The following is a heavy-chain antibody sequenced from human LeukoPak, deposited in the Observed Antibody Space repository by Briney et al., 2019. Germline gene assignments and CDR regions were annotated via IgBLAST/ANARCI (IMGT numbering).Heavy chain of an antibody. CDR1: GFTFDDYG. D-gene: IGHD3-22*01. CDR2: INWNGGST. Sequence: PGGSLRLSCAASGFTFDDYGMSWVRQPPGKGLEWVSGINWNGGSTGYADSVKGRFTISRDNAKNSLYLQMNSLRVEDTALYYCARLHSYDSSGGAFNIWGQGTMVTVSS. J-gene: IGHJ3*02. CDR3: ARLHSYDSSGGAFNI. V-gene: IGHV3-20*04.